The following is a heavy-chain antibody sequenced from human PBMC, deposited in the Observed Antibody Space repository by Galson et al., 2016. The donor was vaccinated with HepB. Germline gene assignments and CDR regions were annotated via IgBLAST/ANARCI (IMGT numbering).Heavy chain of an antibody. CDR1: GFTVRSNY. J-gene: IGHJ4*02. CDR3: ARSYYDFWSGLGY. V-gene: IGHV3-53*01. CDR2: IYSGGYT. D-gene: IGHD3-3*01. Sequence: SLRLSCAASGFTVRSNYMTWVRQAPGQGLQWVSVIYSGGYTYYADSVKGRFTISRDESKNTVYLQMNSLRAEDTALYYCARSYYDFWSGLGYWGQGTLATVSS.